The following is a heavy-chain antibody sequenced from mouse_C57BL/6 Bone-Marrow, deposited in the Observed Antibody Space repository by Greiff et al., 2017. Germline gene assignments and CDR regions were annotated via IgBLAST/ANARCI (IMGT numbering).Heavy chain of an antibody. CDR2: FYPGSGST. Sequence: VQLQESGAELVKPGASVKLSCKASGYSFTEYTIHWVKQRSGQGLEWIGWFYPGSGSTKYNEKFQDKATLTADTSSSTVYMELIRLTSEDSAVYFCARHEDMGDGYQFAYWGQGTLVTVSA. D-gene: IGHD2-3*01. CDR1: GYSFTEYT. CDR3: ARHEDMGDGYQFAY. J-gene: IGHJ3*01. V-gene: IGHV1-62-2*01.